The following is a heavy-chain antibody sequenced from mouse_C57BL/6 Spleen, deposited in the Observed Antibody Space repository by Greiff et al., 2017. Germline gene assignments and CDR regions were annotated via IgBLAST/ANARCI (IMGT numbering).Heavy chain of an antibody. D-gene: IGHD6-1*01. V-gene: IGHV5-4*01. CDR3: ARDLPIQGNAMDY. Sequence: DVQLVESGGGLVKPGGSLKLSCAASGFTFSSYAMSWVRQTPEKRLEWVATISDGGSYTYYPDNVKGRFTISRDNAKNNLYLQMSHLKSEDTAMYYCARDLPIQGNAMDYWGQGTSVTVSS. CDR2: ISDGGSYT. CDR1: GFTFSSYA. J-gene: IGHJ4*01.